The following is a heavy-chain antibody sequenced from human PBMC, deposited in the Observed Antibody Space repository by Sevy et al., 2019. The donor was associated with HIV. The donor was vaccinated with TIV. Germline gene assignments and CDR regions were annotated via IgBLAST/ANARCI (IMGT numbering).Heavy chain of an antibody. Sequence: GGSLRLSCAASGFTFSSYAMHWVRQAPGKGLEWVAVISYDGNNKYYADSVKGRFTISRDNSKNTLYLQMNSLRAEDXXXXXCARDPRITIFGVVIGAEYFQHWGQGTLVTVSS. D-gene: IGHD3-3*01. J-gene: IGHJ1*01. V-gene: IGHV3-30-3*01. CDR1: GFTFSSYA. CDR3: ARDPRITIFGVVIGAEYFQH. CDR2: ISYDGNNK.